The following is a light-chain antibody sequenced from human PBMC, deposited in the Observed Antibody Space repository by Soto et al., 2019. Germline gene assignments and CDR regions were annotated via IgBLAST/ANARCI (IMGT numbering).Light chain of an antibody. CDR3: QQGSNWIT. V-gene: IGKV3-11*01. J-gene: IGKJ5*01. CDR2: DTS. Sequence: IVLTQSPATLSLSPGERATLSCRASQSVSSQLAWYQQKAGQAPRLLIYDTSNRATGIPARLSGSGSGTDFTLTISSLEPEDFAVYYCQQGSNWITFGQGTRLEI. CDR1: QSVSSQ.